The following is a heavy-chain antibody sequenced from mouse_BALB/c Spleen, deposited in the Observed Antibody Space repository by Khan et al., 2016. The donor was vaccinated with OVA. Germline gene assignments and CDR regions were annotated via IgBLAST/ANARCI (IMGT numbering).Heavy chain of an antibody. J-gene: IGHJ4*01. Sequence: VELVESGPGLVAPSQSLSITCTVSGFSLSRYNIHWVRQPPGKGLEWLGMIWGGGATDYHSTLKSRLNIRKDNSKSQVFLRMNSLQTDDSAMYYCARAYYRYDGYYAMDYWGQGTSVTVSS. D-gene: IGHD2-14*01. CDR1: GFSLSRYN. V-gene: IGHV2-6-4*01. CDR2: IWGGGAT. CDR3: ARAYYRYDGYYAMDY.